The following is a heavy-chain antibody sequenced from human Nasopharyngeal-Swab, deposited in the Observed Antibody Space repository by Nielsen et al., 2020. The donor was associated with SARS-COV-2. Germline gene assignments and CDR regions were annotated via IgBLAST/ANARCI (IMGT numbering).Heavy chain of an antibody. V-gene: IGHV1-18*01. CDR2: ISAYIGNT. D-gene: IGHD2-15*01. CDR3: ARESADIVVVVAARGYYYGMDV. J-gene: IGHJ6*02. Sequence: WVRQAPGQGLEWMGWISAYIGNTNYAQKLQGRATMTTDTSTSTAYMELRSLRSDDTAVYYCARESADIVVVVAARGYYYGMDVWGQGTTVTVSS.